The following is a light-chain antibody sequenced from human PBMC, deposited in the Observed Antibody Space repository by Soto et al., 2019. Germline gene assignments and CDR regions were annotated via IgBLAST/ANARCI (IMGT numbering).Light chain of an antibody. CDR2: EVS. CDR1: MSDVGAYNL. Sequence: QSVLTQPASVSGSAGQSITISCSGTMSDVGAYNLVSWYQQHPGTAPKLIIYEVSNRPSGISSRFSGSRSGNTASLTISGLQSEDEGDYYCSAYTGRSTLVFGGGTKLTVL. J-gene: IGLJ3*02. CDR3: SAYTGRSTLV. V-gene: IGLV2-14*01.